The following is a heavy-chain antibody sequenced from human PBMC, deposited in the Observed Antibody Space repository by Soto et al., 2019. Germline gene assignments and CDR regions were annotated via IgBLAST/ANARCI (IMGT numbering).Heavy chain of an antibody. CDR3: ARDLRCSSTSCYHLWYYGMDV. Sequence: GASVKVSCKASGYTFTGYYMHWVRQAPGQGLEWMGWINPNSGGTNYAQKFQGWVTMTRDTSISTAYMELSRLRPDDTAVYYCARDLRCSSTSCYHLWYYGMDVWGQGTTVTVSS. J-gene: IGHJ6*02. D-gene: IGHD2-2*01. CDR1: GYTFTGYY. V-gene: IGHV1-2*04. CDR2: INPNSGGT.